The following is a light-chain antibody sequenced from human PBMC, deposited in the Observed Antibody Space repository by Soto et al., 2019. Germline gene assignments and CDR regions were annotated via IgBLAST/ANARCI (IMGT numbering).Light chain of an antibody. J-gene: IGLJ1*01. Sequence: QSALTQPASVSXSPGQSITISCTGTSSDVGGYNYVSWYQQHPGKAPKLMIYDVSNRPSGVSNRFSGSKSGNTASLTISGLQAEDEADYYCSSYTSSSTLPYVFGTGTKVTVL. V-gene: IGLV2-14*01. CDR3: SSYTSSSTLPYV. CDR2: DVS. CDR1: SSDVGGYNY.